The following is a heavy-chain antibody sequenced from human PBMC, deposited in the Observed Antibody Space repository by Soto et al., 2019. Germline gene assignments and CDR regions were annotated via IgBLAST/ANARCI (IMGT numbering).Heavy chain of an antibody. D-gene: IGHD6-6*01. Sequence: GGSLRLSCAASGFTFSSYGMHWVRQAPGKGLEWVAVISYDGSNKYYADSVKGRFTISRDNSKNTLYLQMNSLRAEDTAVYYCAKGASSSSRVNIDYWGQGTLVTVSS. V-gene: IGHV3-30*18. CDR2: ISYDGSNK. CDR3: AKGASSSSRVNIDY. CDR1: GFTFSSYG. J-gene: IGHJ4*02.